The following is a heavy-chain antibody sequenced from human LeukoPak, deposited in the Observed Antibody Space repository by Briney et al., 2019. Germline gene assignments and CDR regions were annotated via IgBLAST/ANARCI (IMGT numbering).Heavy chain of an antibody. J-gene: IGHJ4*02. Sequence: SETLSLTCTVSGGSISSYYWSWIRQSPGKGPEWIGNIHYSGSTYYNPSLKSRVTISVDTSKNQFFLKLSSVTASDAAIYYCASDAPGLLGYWGQGTLVTVSS. CDR3: ASDAPGLLGY. D-gene: IGHD2-15*01. V-gene: IGHV4-59*08. CDR2: IHYSGST. CDR1: GGSISSYY.